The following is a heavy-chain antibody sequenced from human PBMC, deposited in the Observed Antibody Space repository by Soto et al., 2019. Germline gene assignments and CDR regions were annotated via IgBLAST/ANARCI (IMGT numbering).Heavy chain of an antibody. CDR3: ARDPFYYDSSGYPHNWFDP. CDR1: GGSISSGGYY. J-gene: IGHJ5*02. CDR2: IYYSGST. Sequence: SETLSLTCTVSGGSISSGGYYWSWIRQHPGKGLEWIGYIYYSGSTYYNPSLKSRVTISVDTSKNQFSLKLSSVTAADTAVYYCARDPFYYDSSGYPHNWFDPWGQGTLVTVPQ. V-gene: IGHV4-31*03. D-gene: IGHD3-22*01.